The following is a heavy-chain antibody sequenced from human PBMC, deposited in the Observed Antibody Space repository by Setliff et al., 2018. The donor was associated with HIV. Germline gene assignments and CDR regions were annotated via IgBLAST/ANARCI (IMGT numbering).Heavy chain of an antibody. Sequence: ASVKVSCKASGYTFTGYYMHWVRQAPGQGLEWMGWINPNSGGTNYAQKFQGRVTMTRDTSISTAYMELSRLRSDDTAVYYCARGDPWFGELLSYYYYGMDVWGQGTTVPVSS. V-gene: IGHV1-2*02. J-gene: IGHJ6*02. D-gene: IGHD3-10*01. CDR1: GYTFTGYY. CDR2: INPNSGGT. CDR3: ARGDPWFGELLSYYYYGMDV.